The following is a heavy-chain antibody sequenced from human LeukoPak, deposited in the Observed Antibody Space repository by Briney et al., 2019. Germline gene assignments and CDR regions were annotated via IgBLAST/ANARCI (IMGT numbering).Heavy chain of an antibody. CDR2: ISGSGGST. D-gene: IGHD3-10*01. CDR1: GFTFSSYA. V-gene: IGHV3-23*01. CDR3: AKDRWEDYYGSGSYYMVSWFDP. J-gene: IGHJ5*02. Sequence: GGSLRLSCAAAGFTFSSYAMSGVRQAPGKGLEWVSAISGSGGSTYYADSVKGRFTISRDNSKNTLYLQMNSLRAEDTAVYYCAKDRWEDYYGSGSYYMVSWFDPWGQGTLVTVSS.